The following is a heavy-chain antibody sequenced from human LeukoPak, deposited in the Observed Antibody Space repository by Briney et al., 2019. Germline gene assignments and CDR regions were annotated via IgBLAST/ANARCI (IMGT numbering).Heavy chain of an antibody. D-gene: IGHD3-10*01. J-gene: IGHJ4*02. Sequence: GGSLRLSCAASGFTFSDYYMSWIRQAPGKGLEWVSYISSSGSTIYYADSVKGRFTISRDNAKNSLYLQMNSLRAEDTAAYYCARDRYKYYGSGSYNLDYWGQGTLVTVSS. CDR1: GFTFSDYY. V-gene: IGHV3-11*01. CDR3: ARDRYKYYGSGSYNLDY. CDR2: ISSSGSTI.